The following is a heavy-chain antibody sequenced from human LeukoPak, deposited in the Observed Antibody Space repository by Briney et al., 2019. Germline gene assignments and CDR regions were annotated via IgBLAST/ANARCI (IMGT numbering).Heavy chain of an antibody. CDR2: IYENGGTT. V-gene: IGHV3-23*01. D-gene: IGHD4-17*01. CDR3: AKGGDYGDYEYYGMDV. CDR1: GFTFRSHA. J-gene: IGHJ6*02. Sequence: GGSLRLSCVGSGFTFRSHAMSWVRQAPEKGLEFVSGIYENGGTTYYADSVKGRFTISRDNSKNTLYLQMNSLRAEDTAVYYCAKGGDYGDYEYYGMDVWGQGTTVTVSS.